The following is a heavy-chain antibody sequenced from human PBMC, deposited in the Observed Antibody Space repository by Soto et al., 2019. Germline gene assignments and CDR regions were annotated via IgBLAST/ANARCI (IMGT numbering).Heavy chain of an antibody. CDR1: GGTFSSYA. Sequence: QVQLVQSGAEVKKPGSSVKVSCKASGGTFSSYAISWVRQAPGQGLEWMGGIIPIFGTANYAQKFQGRVTITADESTSTAYMELSSLRSEDTAVYYCARAAGEGSSIPDYYYSGMDVWGQGTTVTVSS. CDR3: ARAAGEGSSIPDYYYSGMDV. CDR2: IIPIFGTA. J-gene: IGHJ6*02. D-gene: IGHD6-13*01. V-gene: IGHV1-69*01.